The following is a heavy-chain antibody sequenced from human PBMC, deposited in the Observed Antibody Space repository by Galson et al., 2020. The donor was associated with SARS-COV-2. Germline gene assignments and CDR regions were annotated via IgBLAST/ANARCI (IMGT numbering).Heavy chain of an antibody. Sequence: ASVKVSCKASGYTLTSYGISWLRRAPGQGLEWMGWTSAYNKDTDYSQNFRGRVAMTTDTSTDTAYMQLRGLRLEDTAVYYCARDYRGGATRALDLWGQGTPVIVSS. CDR1: GYTLTSYG. D-gene: IGHD2-21*01. CDR3: ARDYRGGATRALDL. J-gene: IGHJ5*02. V-gene: IGHV1-18*04. CDR2: TSAYNKDT.